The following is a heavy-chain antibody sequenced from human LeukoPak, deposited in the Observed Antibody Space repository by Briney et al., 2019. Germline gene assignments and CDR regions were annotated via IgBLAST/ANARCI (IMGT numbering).Heavy chain of an antibody. Sequence: GGSLRLSCAASGFTFSSYGMSWVRRAPGKGLEWVSAISGSGGSTYYADSVKGRFTISRDNSKNTLYLQMNSLRAEDTAVYYCAKDSSGSYNWFDPWGQGTLVTVSS. D-gene: IGHD6-19*01. J-gene: IGHJ5*02. V-gene: IGHV3-23*01. CDR2: ISGSGGST. CDR3: AKDSSGSYNWFDP. CDR1: GFTFSSYG.